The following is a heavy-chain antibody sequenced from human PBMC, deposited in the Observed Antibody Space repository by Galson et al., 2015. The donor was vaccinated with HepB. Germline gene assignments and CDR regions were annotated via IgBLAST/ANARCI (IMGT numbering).Heavy chain of an antibody. CDR1: GYTFTTYG. D-gene: IGHD3-10*01. J-gene: IGHJ6*02. CDR2: ISSYNANT. V-gene: IGHV1-18*04. CDR3: ARDRRVRGTINYYGMDV. Sequence: SVKVSCKASGYTFTTYGISWVRQAPGQGLEWMGWISSYNANTNYAPKVQGRVTMTTDTSTSTAHMELRSLRFDDTAVYYCARDRRVRGTINYYGMDVWGQGTTVTVSS.